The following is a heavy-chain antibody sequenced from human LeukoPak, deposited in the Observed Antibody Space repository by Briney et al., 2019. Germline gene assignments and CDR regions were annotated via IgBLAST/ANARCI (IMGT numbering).Heavy chain of an antibody. V-gene: IGHV3-23*01. CDR3: AKVRWIGDLPFDY. D-gene: IGHD4-23*01. CDR2: ISDSGGRT. Sequence: GGSLRLSCAASGFTFSSYAMSWVRQAPRKGLEWVSAISDSGGRTYYADSVKGRFTISRDNSKNTLYLQVNSLGAEDAAVYYCAKVRWIGDLPFDYWGQGTLVTVS. CDR1: GFTFSSYA. J-gene: IGHJ4*02.